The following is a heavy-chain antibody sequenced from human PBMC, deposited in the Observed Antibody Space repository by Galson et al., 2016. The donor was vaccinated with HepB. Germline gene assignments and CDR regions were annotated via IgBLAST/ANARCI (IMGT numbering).Heavy chain of an antibody. D-gene: IGHD1-26*01. J-gene: IGHJ4*02. V-gene: IGHV1-3*04. CDR1: GYTFTNHA. Sequence: SVKVSCKASGYTFTNHAMHWVRQAPGQSLEWMGWINTGKGNTKYSQKFQDRVTITRDTSASTGYMEPSILRSEDTAVYFCARLSTSGTYFGYWGQGVLVTVSS. CDR2: INTGKGNT. CDR3: ARLSTSGTYFGY.